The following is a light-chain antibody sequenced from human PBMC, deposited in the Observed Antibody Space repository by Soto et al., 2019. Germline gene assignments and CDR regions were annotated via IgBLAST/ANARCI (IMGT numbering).Light chain of an antibody. CDR2: EVT. CDR3: SSYSRTNTLV. Sequence: QSVLTQPASVSGSPGQSITISCTGTSSDVGDYPYVFWYQQHPGKVPKLIIYEVTNRPSGVSGRFSGSKSENTASLTISGLQAEDEADYYCSSYSRTNTLVFGSGTKLTVL. CDR1: SSDVGDYPY. V-gene: IGLV2-14*01. J-gene: IGLJ1*01.